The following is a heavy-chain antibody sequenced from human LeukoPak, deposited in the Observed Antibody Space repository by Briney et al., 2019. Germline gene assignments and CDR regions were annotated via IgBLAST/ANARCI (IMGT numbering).Heavy chain of an antibody. V-gene: IGHV3-33*01. CDR3: ARAYKDRSLAGKKEFFQH. CDR2: IWYDGSNK. J-gene: IGHJ1*01. CDR1: GFTFSSYG. Sequence: PGGSLRLSCAASGFTFSSYGMHWVRQAPGKGLEGVAVIWYDGSNKYYADSVKGRFTISRDNSKNTLYLQMNSLRAEDTAVYYCARAYKDRSLAGKKEFFQHWGQGTLVTVSS. D-gene: IGHD6-19*01.